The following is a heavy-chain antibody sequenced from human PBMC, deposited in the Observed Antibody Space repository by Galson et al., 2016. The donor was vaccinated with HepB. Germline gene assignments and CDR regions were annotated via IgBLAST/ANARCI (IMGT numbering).Heavy chain of an antibody. CDR1: GGTSSSYS. CDR2: IIPSLETA. D-gene: IGHD1-14*01. Sequence: SVKVSCKASGGTSSSYSITWVRQAPGQGLEWMGRIIPSLETANYAQNFQGRVTITADKSTSTAYMELRSLRSEDTAVYYCAGDYWYLQHWGQGTPVAVSS. J-gene: IGHJ1*01. CDR3: AGDYWYLQH. V-gene: IGHV1-69*08.